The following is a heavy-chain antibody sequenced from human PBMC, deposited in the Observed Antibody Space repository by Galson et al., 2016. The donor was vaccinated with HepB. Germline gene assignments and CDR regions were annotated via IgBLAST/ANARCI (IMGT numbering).Heavy chain of an antibody. D-gene: IGHD6-13*01. CDR2: IWYDGSNE. Sequence: SLRLSCAASGFTFITYGMHWVRQAPGKGLEWVAVIWYDGSNEYYADSVKGRFTISRDNSKNTLYLQMNSLRAEDTAVYYCARGSYISSWEKWLYYYGMDAWGQGTTVTVSS. CDR1: GFTFITYG. J-gene: IGHJ6*02. CDR3: ARGSYISSWEKWLYYYGMDA. V-gene: IGHV3-33*01.